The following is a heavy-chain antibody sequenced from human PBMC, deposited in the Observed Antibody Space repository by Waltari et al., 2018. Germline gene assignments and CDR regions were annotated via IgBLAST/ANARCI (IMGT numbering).Heavy chain of an antibody. CDR1: GFTFSSYG. CDR3: AKDVSGSSWYGGVAFDI. D-gene: IGHD6-13*01. Sequence: QVQLVESGGGVVQPGRSLRLSCAASGFTFSSYGMHWVRQAPGKGLEWVAVISYDGSNKYYADSGKGRFTISRDNSKNTLYLQMNSLRAEDTAVYYCAKDVSGSSWYGGVAFDIWGQGTMVTVSS. V-gene: IGHV3-30*18. J-gene: IGHJ3*02. CDR2: ISYDGSNK.